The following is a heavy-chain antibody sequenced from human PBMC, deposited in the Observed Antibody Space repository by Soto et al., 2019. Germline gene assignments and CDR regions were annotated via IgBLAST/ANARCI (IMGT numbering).Heavy chain of an antibody. Sequence: QVQLQESGPGLVKPSQTLSLTCTVSGVSISSGEYYWSWIRQHPGKGREWIGYIHYSGSTYYNPSRKRRVTISLDTSKNHIPLKVRSVTAADTAVYYCAREGVVASSYFDLWGRGALVTVSS. V-gene: IGHV4-31*03. J-gene: IGHJ2*01. CDR2: IHYSGST. CDR1: GVSISSGEYY. D-gene: IGHD2-21*01. CDR3: AREGVVASSYFDL.